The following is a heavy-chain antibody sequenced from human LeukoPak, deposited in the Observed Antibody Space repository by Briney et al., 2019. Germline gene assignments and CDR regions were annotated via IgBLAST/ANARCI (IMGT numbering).Heavy chain of an antibody. CDR2: IYYSGST. V-gene: IGHV4-34*11. CDR3: ARGRVSSSTWYSTYYYYFYMDV. Sequence: PSETLSLTCAVYGGSFSGYYWGWIRQPPGKGLEWIGNIYYSGSTYYNPSLKSRVTISVDTSKNQFSLELSSATAADTAVYFCARGRVSSSTWYSTYYYYFYMDVWGKGTTVTVSS. D-gene: IGHD6-13*01. CDR1: GGSFSGYY. J-gene: IGHJ6*03.